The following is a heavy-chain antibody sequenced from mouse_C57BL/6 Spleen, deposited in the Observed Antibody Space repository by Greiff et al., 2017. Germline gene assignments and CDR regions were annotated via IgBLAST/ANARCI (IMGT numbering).Heavy chain of an antibody. CDR3: TTGDYFDY. Sequence: EVQLQQSGAELVRPGASVKLSCTASGFNFTDDSMHWVKQRPEQGLEWIGWIDPANGDTAYASKFQGKATITAYTSSNTAYLQLSSLTSEDTAVYYSTTGDYFDYWGQGTTLTVSS. V-gene: IGHV14-4*01. CDR1: GFNFTDDS. J-gene: IGHJ2*01. CDR2: IDPANGDT.